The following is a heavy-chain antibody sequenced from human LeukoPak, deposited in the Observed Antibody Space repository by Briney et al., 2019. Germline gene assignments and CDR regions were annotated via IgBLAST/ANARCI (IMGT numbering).Heavy chain of an antibody. J-gene: IGHJ4*02. Sequence: GGSLRLSCTASGFTFGDYAMSWVRQAPGKGLEWVGFIRSKGYGGTTEYAASVKGRFTISRDDSKSTAYLQMNSLRAEDTAVYYCTRQESTIGSYYFDYWGQGTLVTVSS. CDR3: TRQESTIGSYYFDY. V-gene: IGHV3-49*04. CDR1: GFTFGDYA. D-gene: IGHD3-16*01. CDR2: IRSKGYGGTT.